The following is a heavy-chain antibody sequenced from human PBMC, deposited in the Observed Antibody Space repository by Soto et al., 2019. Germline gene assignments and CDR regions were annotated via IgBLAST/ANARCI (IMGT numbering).Heavy chain of an antibody. CDR2: IYYSGSA. V-gene: IGHV4-61*01. CDR3: ARGRGEIQGP. D-gene: IGHD3-16*01. CDR1: GGSVSSSNYY. Sequence: SETLSLTCTVSGGSVSSSNYYWSWIRQPPGKGLEWLGYIYYSGSASYNPSLKSRITVSVDTSKNQFSLKLSSVTAADTAVYYCARGRGEIQGPWGQGTLVTVSS. J-gene: IGHJ5*02.